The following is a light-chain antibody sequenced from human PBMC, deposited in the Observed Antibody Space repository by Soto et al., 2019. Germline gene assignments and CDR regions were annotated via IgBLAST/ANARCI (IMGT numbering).Light chain of an antibody. CDR1: QTVSSNY. Sequence: EIVLTQSPGTLSLSPGERATLSCRASQTVSSNYLAWYQQKSGQAPRLLIYNTSSRATGIPDRFSGSGSGTDFTLTIGRLKPEDFAVYYCQQYGSSWTFGQGTKVDIK. V-gene: IGKV3-20*01. CDR3: QQYGSSWT. CDR2: NTS. J-gene: IGKJ1*01.